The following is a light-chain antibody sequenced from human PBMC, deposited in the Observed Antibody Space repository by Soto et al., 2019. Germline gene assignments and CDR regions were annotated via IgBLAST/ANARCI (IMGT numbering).Light chain of an antibody. Sequence: EIVLTQSPGTLSLSPGERATLSCRASQSVSNNYLAWYQQKPGQAPRLLIYGASNRATGIPDRFSGSGSGTDFTLTISRLEPEDFAVYYCQQFGSAPEGTFGQGTKVDIK. V-gene: IGKV3-20*01. CDR1: QSVSNNY. CDR3: QQFGSAPEGT. J-gene: IGKJ1*01. CDR2: GAS.